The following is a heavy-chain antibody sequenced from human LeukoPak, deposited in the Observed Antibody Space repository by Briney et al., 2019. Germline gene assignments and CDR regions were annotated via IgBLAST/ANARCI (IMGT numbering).Heavy chain of an antibody. J-gene: IGHJ3*02. V-gene: IGHV3-48*03. D-gene: IGHD3-10*01. CDR2: ISSSAGPI. Sequence: PGGSLRLSCAASGFPFSTYEMNWVRQAPGKGLEWLSYISSSAGPIYYADSVRGRFTISRDNAKSSLYLDMNSLRVEDTAVYYCARDSYGSGSFDIWGQGTMVTVSS. CDR3: ARDSYGSGSFDI. CDR1: GFPFSTYE.